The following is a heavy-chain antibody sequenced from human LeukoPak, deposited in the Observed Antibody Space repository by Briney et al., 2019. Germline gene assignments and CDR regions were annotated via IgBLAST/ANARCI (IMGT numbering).Heavy chain of an antibody. J-gene: IGHJ4*02. Sequence: GGSLRLSCAASGFTVSSNYMSWVRQAPGKGLEWVSGITGSGDSPFYANSVKGRFTISRDNSKNTLYVQMNSLRPEDTAVYYCAKDRELLWFGDLSGEGFDYWGRGTLVTVSS. CDR1: GFTVSSNY. V-gene: IGHV3-23*01. CDR2: ITGSGDSP. D-gene: IGHD3-10*01. CDR3: AKDRELLWFGDLSGEGFDY.